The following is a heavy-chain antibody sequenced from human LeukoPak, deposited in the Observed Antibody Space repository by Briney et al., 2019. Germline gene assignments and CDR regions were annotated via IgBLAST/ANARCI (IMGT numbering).Heavy chain of an antibody. CDR2: ISGSGGST. CDR1: GFTFSSYA. CDR3: ARDGGDGCFDY. D-gene: IGHD3-16*01. Sequence: GGSLRLSCAASGFTFSSYAMSWVRQAPGKGLEWVSAISGSGGSTYYADSVKGRFTISRDNSNNTLYLQMNSLRAEDTAVYYCARDGGDGCFDYWGQGTLVTVSS. J-gene: IGHJ4*02. V-gene: IGHV3-23*01.